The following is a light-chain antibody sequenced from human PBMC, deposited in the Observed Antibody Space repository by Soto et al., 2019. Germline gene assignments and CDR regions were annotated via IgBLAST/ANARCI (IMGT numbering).Light chain of an antibody. V-gene: IGLV2-8*01. CDR1: SIDVGGYNY. CDR2: EVS. Sequence: QSALTQPPSASGSPGQSVTISCTGTSIDVGGYNYVSWYQQHPGKVPKLLIYEVSKRPSGVPDRFSGSKSGNTASLTVSGLQAEDEADFYCTSYSGSSNNLVFGGGTKLTVL. J-gene: IGLJ2*01. CDR3: TSYSGSSNNLV.